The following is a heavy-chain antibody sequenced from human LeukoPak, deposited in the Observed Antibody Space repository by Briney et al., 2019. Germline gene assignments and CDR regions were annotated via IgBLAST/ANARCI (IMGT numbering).Heavy chain of an antibody. J-gene: IGHJ5*02. CDR2: TYHGGST. V-gene: IGHV4-30-2*01. Sequence: SETLSLTCTVSGASITSGGYSWSWIRQPPGGGLEWIAYTYHGGSTYYNPSVTSRLPISVDGPKQQFSLSLTSVTRADSAVYYCARRDSSIVNSLWFHPWGQGTLVIVSS. CDR1: GASITSGGYS. CDR3: ARRDSSIVNSLWFHP. D-gene: IGHD2/OR15-2a*01.